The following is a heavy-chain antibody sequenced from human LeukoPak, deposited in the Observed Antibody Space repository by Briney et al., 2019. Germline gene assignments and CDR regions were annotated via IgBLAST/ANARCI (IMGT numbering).Heavy chain of an antibody. D-gene: IGHD6-13*01. J-gene: IGHJ4*02. CDR2: ISSSRTTI. V-gene: IGHV3-48*04. CDR3: AHLSIVAAVDY. Sequence: GGSLRLSCAASGFTFSSNGMHWVRQAPGKGLEWVSYISSSRTTIYYADSVKGRFTISRDNAKNSLYLQMNSLRAEDTAVYYCAHLSIVAAVDYWGQGTLVTVSS. CDR1: GFTFSSNG.